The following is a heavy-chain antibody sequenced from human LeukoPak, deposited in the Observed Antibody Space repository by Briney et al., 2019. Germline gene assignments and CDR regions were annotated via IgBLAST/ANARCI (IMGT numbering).Heavy chain of an antibody. J-gene: IGHJ4*02. CDR2: ISSSGSII. V-gene: IGHV3-48*03. CDR3: ARSTLYDVLTEYYFDY. Sequence: GGSLRLSCAVSGFTFSSCELSWVRQAPAKGLEWVSYISSSGSIIYYADSVKGRFTISRDSAKNSLYLQMNSLRAEDTAVYYCARSTLYDVLTEYYFDYWGQGTLVTVSS. D-gene: IGHD3-9*01. CDR1: GFTFSSCE.